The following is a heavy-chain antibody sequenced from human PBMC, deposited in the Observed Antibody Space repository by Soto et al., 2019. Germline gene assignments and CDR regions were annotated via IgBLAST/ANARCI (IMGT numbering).Heavy chain of an antibody. D-gene: IGHD6-19*01. CDR3: ARNPRAVAAMHMDV. V-gene: IGHV1-69*04. J-gene: IGHJ6*03. CDR1: GGTFSSYA. Sequence: QVQLVQSGAEVKKPGSSVKVSCKASGGTFSSYAVNWVRQAPGQGLEWMGRIIPILGIGDYAQRFQGRVTITADKSTSTVYMELSSLRSEDTAVYYCARNPRAVAAMHMDVWGKGTMVTVSS. CDR2: IIPILGIG.